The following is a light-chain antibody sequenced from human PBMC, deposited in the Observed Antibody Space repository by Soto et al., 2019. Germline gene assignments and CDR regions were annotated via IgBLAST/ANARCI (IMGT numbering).Light chain of an antibody. J-gene: IGKJ1*01. CDR3: QQYGSSPRT. CDR2: GAF. Sequence: ENILTHSLGTLSLSPRERATFSCRASQSVSSNYLAWYQQKPGQAPRLLIYGAFKRATGIPDRFSGSGSGTDFTLTISRMEPEDFAVYCRQQYGSSPRTFGQGTKVDIK. V-gene: IGKV3-20*01. CDR1: QSVSSNY.